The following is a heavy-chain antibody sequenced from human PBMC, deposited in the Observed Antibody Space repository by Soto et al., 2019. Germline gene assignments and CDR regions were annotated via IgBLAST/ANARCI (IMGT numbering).Heavy chain of an antibody. D-gene: IGHD6-19*01. CDR1: GFTFSSYA. V-gene: IGHV3-23*01. CDR2: ISGSGDST. CDR3: ARGNRGYISDWNNYRWFDP. J-gene: IGHJ5*02. Sequence: EVQLLESGGGLVQPGGSLRLSCAASGFTFSSYAMAWVRQAPGKGPEWVSIISGSGDSTYYADSVKGRFTISRDSSKNTVSLQMNILRGEDTALYYGARGNRGYISDWNNYRWFDPWGQGTLVTVSS.